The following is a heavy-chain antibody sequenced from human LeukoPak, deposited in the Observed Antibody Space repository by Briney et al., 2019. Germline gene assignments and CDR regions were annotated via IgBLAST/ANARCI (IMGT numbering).Heavy chain of an antibody. D-gene: IGHD5-12*01. CDR2: ISGSGGST. J-gene: IGHJ4*02. V-gene: IGHV3-23*01. CDR3: VNEEATRYYFDY. Sequence: GGSLRLSCAASGFSFSSYAMSWVRQAPGKGLEWVSAISGSGGSTYYADSVKGRFTISRDNSKNTLYLQMNSLRAEDTAVYYCVNEEATRYYFDYWGQGTLVTVSS. CDR1: GFSFSSYA.